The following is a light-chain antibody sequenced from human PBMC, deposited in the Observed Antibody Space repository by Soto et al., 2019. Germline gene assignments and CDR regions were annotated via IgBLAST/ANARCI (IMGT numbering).Light chain of an antibody. CDR3: QQYRDNWT. Sequence: DIQMTRSPSTLSASVGDRVTITCRASQSISSWLAWYQQKPGTAPKLLIYKASTFQSGVPSRFSGSGSGTEFTLTISSLQPDDSATYYCQQYRDNWTFGQGTKVEIK. CDR2: KAS. J-gene: IGKJ1*01. V-gene: IGKV1-5*03. CDR1: QSISSW.